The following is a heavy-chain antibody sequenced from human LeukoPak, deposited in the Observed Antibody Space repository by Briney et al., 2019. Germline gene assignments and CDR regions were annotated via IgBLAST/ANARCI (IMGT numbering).Heavy chain of an antibody. CDR1: GYTFTGYY. V-gene: IGHV1-2*02. J-gene: IGHJ4*02. Sequence: GASVKVSCKASGYTFTGYYMHWVRQAPGQGLEWMGWINPNSGGTNYAQKFQGRVTMTRDTSISTAYMELSRLRSDDTAVYYCARSGLGRWLQGGSYFDYWGQGTLVTVSS. CDR2: INPNSGGT. D-gene: IGHD5-24*01. CDR3: ARSGLGRWLQGGSYFDY.